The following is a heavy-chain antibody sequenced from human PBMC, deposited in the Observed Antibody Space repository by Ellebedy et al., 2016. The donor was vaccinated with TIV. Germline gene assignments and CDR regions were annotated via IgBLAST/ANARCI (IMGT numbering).Heavy chain of an antibody. Sequence: PSETLSLTCAVYGGSFSGYYWSWIRQPPGKGLEWIGEINHSGSTNYNPSLKSRVTVSVDTSKNQFSLKLSSVTAADTAVYYCAIVSAYCGGDYYGGPDYWGQGTLVTVSS. CDR3: AIVSAYCGGDYYGGPDY. J-gene: IGHJ4*02. V-gene: IGHV4-34*01. CDR2: INHSGST. D-gene: IGHD2-21*02. CDR1: GGSFSGYY.